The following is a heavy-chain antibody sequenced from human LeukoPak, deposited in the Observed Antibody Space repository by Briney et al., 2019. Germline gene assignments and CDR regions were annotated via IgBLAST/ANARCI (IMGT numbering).Heavy chain of an antibody. D-gene: IGHD3-9*01. CDR3: ARDCQYYDILAGFGY. V-gene: IGHV3-30*03. J-gene: IGHJ4*02. Sequence: GSLRLSCAASGFTFSSYGMHWVRQAPGKGLEWVAVISYDGSNKYYADSVKGRFTISRDNSKNTLCLQMNSLRAEDTAVYYCARDCQYYDILAGFGYWGQGTLVTVSS. CDR2: ISYDGSNK. CDR1: GFTFSSYG.